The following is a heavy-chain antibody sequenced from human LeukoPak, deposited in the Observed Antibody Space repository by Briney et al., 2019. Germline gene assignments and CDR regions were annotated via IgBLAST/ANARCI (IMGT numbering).Heavy chain of an antibody. CDR3: ARDAPNWFDP. CDR2: INHSGST. J-gene: IGHJ5*02. CDR1: GGSFSGYY. D-gene: IGHD2-2*01. V-gene: IGHV4-34*01. Sequence: SETLSLTCAVYGGSFSGYYWSWIRQPPGKGLEWIGEINHSGSTNYNPSLKSRVTISVDTSKNQFSLKLSSVTAADTAVYYCARDAPNWFDPWGQGTLVTVSS.